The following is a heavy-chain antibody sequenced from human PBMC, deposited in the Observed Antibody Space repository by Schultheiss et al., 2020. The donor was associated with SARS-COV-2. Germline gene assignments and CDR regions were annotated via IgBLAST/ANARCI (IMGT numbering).Heavy chain of an antibody. CDR1: GFTFSTFA. D-gene: IGHD7-27*01. V-gene: IGHV3-23*01. Sequence: GGSLRLSCAASGFTFSTFAMHWVRQAPGKGLEWVTALSPNSDTTFIADSVRGRFTISRDNSMNTLFLQMNSLRVDDTAVYYCAIDPNWGSGDSWGQGTLVTVSS. CDR2: LSPNSDTT. CDR3: AIDPNWGSGDS. J-gene: IGHJ5*01.